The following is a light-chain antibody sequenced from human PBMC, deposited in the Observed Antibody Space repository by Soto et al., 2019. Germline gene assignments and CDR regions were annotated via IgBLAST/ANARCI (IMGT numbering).Light chain of an antibody. Sequence: QAVVTQPPSASGTPGQTIAISCSGGSSNIGSHTVNWYQQLPGTAPRLLIYSNTQRPSGVPDRFSGSKSGTSASLAISGLQSEYDGDYYCAAWDDSLNGVVFGGGTQLTVL. CDR1: SSNIGSHT. CDR2: SNT. J-gene: IGLJ2*01. V-gene: IGLV1-44*01. CDR3: AAWDDSLNGVV.